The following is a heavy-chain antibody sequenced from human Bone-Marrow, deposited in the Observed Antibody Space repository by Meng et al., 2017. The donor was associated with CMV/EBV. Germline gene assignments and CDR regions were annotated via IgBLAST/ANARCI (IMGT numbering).Heavy chain of an antibody. CDR2: IYSGGST. V-gene: IGHV3-53*01. Sequence: GESLKISCTASGFTFGDYAMSWVRQAPGKGLEWVSVIYSGGSTYSADSVKGRFTISRDNSKNTLYLQMNSLRAEDTAVYYCARVAAAGRLLSLHFDYWGQGTRVTVSS. D-gene: IGHD6-13*01. CDR3: ARVAAAGRLLSLHFDY. J-gene: IGHJ4*02. CDR1: GFTFGDYA.